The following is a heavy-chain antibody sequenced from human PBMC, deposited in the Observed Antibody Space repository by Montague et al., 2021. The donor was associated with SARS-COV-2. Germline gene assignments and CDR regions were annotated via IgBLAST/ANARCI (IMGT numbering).Heavy chain of an antibody. CDR1: GGSISSSSYY. V-gene: IGHV4-39*01. J-gene: IGHJ5*02. Sequence: SETLSLTRTLSGGSISSSSYYWGWIRQPPGKGLEWIGSLYYTGSTYYNPSLKSRVTISVDTSKNQFSLKLSSVTAADTAVYYCARDSSSWYYWFDPWGQGTLVTVSS. D-gene: IGHD6-13*01. CDR2: LYYTGST. CDR3: ARDSSSWYYWFDP.